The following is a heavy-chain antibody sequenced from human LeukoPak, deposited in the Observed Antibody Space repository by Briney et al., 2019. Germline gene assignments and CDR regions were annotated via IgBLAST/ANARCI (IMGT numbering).Heavy chain of an antibody. CDR3: ASLLYCSSTSCYANDAFDI. CDR2: IYHSGST. J-gene: IGHJ3*02. V-gene: IGHV4-38-2*01. CDR1: GYSISSGYY. D-gene: IGHD2-2*01. Sequence: SETLSLTCAVSGYSISSGYYWGWIRQPPGKGLEWIGSIYHSGSTYYNPSLKSRVTISVDTSKNQFSLKLSSVTAADTAVYYYASLLYCSSTSCYANDAFDIWGQGTMVTVSS.